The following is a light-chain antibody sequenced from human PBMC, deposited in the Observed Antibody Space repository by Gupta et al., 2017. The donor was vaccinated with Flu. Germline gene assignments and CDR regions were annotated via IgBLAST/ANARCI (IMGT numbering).Light chain of an antibody. CDR3: SSCTSTTPGV. J-gene: IGLJ1*01. CDR1: TTDIDNYKY. CDR2: DVS. V-gene: IGLV2-14*03. Sequence: SITIFCTGATTDIDNYKYVSWFQQLPGKAPKLMLFDVSLRPSEVSDRFSGSKSANAASLTISGLQAEDEADYYCSSCTSTTPGVFGTGTKVTVL.